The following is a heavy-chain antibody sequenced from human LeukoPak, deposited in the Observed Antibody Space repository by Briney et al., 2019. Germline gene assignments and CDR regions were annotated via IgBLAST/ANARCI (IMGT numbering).Heavy chain of an antibody. CDR3: ATYHYSSSWYDDY. CDR1: GYIFTGYY. J-gene: IGHJ4*02. V-gene: IGHV1-2*02. CDR2: INPNNGGT. D-gene: IGHD6-13*01. Sequence: ASVKVSCKSSGYIFTGYYLHWVRQAPGQGLEWMGWINPNNGGTKYAQRFQGRVTMTRDTSLSTGYMELSRLRSDDTAVYYRATYHYSSSWYDDYWGQGTLVTVSS.